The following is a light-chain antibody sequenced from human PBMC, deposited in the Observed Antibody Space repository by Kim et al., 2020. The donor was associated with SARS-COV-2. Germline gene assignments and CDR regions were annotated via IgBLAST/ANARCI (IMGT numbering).Light chain of an antibody. CDR1: SSNIGAGYD. J-gene: IGLJ2*01. V-gene: IGLV1-40*01. CDR2: GNS. Sequence: QPPSVSGAPGQRVTISCTGSSSNIGAGYDVHWYQQLPGTAPKLLIYGNSNRPSGVPDRFSGSKSGTSASLAITGLQAEDEADYYCQSYDSSLSGSGVFGGGTQLTVL. CDR3: QSYDSSLSGSGV.